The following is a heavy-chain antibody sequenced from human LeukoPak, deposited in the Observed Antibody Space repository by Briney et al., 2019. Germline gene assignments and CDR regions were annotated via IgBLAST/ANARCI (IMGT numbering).Heavy chain of an antibody. CDR2: ISSSSSYI. J-gene: IGHJ6*02. Sequence: GGSLRLSCAASGFTFSSYGMSWVRQAPGKGLEWVSSISSSSSYIYYADSVKGRFTISRDNAKNSLYLQMNGLRAEDTAVYYCARDRMVRGVILPAYGMDVWGQGTTVTVSS. D-gene: IGHD3-10*01. CDR1: GFTFSSYG. CDR3: ARDRMVRGVILPAYGMDV. V-gene: IGHV3-21*01.